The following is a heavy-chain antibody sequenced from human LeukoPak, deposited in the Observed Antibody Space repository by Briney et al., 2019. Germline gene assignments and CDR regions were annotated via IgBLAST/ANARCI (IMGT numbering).Heavy chain of an antibody. CDR3: ASWDYGDYVGLNWFDP. CDR2: INHSGST. J-gene: IGHJ5*02. Sequence: PSETLSLTCTVSGGSISSYYWSWIRQPPGKGLEWIGEINHSGSTNYNPSLKSRVTISVDTSKNQFSLKLSSVTAADTAVYYCASWDYGDYVGLNWFDPWGQGTLVTVSS. D-gene: IGHD4-17*01. V-gene: IGHV4-34*01. CDR1: GGSISSYY.